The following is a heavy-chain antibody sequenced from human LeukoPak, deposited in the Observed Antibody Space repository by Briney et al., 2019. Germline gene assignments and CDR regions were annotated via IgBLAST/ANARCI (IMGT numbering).Heavy chain of an antibody. J-gene: IGHJ3*02. V-gene: IGHV3-7*01. D-gene: IGHD3-3*01. Sequence: TGGSLRLSCAASGFTFSSYWMSWVRQAPGKGLEWVANIKQDGSEKYYVDSVKGRFTISRDNAKNSLYLQMNSLRAEDTAVYYCARDLSITIFGVVQNDAFDIWGQGTMVTVSS. CDR3: ARDLSITIFGVVQNDAFDI. CDR1: GFTFSSYW. CDR2: IKQDGSEK.